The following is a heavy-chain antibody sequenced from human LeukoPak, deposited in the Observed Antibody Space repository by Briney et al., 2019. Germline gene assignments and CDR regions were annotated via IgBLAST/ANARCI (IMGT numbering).Heavy chain of an antibody. V-gene: IGHV3-15*01. Sequence: KTDGGTTDYAAPVKGRFTISGDDSKNTLYLQMNSLKTEDTAVYYCTTNYDTPPGVWEFDYWGQGTLVTVSS. D-gene: IGHD3-9*01. CDR3: TTNYDTPPGVWEFDY. J-gene: IGHJ4*02. CDR2: KTDGGTT.